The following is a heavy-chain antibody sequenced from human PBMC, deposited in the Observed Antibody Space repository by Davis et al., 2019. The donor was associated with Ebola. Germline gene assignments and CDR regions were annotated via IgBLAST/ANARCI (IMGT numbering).Heavy chain of an antibody. CDR3: ARHGGLLWFGELLPPYYFDY. J-gene: IGHJ4*02. D-gene: IGHD3-10*01. CDR1: GGSISSSSYY. CDR2: IYYSGST. Sequence: PSETLSLTCTVSGGSISSSSYYWGWIRQPPGKGLEWIGSIYYSGSTYYNPSLKSRVTISVDTSKNQFSLKLSSVTAADTAVYYCARHGGLLWFGELLPPYYFDYWGQGTLVTVSS. V-gene: IGHV4-39*01.